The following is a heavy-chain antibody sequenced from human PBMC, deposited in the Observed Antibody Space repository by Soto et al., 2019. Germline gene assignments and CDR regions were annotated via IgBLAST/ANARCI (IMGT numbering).Heavy chain of an antibody. D-gene: IGHD4-17*01. CDR2: IYHRGST. CDR3: ARRTVGWNFDL. Sequence: SLTCTVSGGSISSSSYYWGWIRQPPGKGLEWIGNIYHRGSTYYNPSLKSRVTISVDTSKNQFSLKLTSVTAADTAVYYCARRTVGWNFDLWGRGTLVTVSS. J-gene: IGHJ2*01. CDR1: GGSISSSSYY. V-gene: IGHV4-39*01.